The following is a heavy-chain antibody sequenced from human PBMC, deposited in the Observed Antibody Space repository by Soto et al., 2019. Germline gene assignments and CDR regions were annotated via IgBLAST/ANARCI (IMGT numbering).Heavy chain of an antibody. J-gene: IGHJ4*02. Sequence: PLETLSLTCTVSGGSISGGVYYWTWIRQSPGKGLEWIGFVYYSGTTNYNPSLKSRVTISLHTSKSQFSLRLSSVTAADTAVYYCARAPRDAIPDYWGQGTLVTVSS. CDR2: VYYSGTT. V-gene: IGHV4-61*08. CDR3: ARAPRDAIPDY. D-gene: IGHD2-2*01. CDR1: GGSISGGVYY.